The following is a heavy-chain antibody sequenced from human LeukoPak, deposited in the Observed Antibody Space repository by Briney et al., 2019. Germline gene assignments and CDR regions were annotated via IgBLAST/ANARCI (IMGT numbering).Heavy chain of an antibody. CDR1: GGSISSSSYY. Sequence: PSETLSLTCTVSGGSISSSSYYWGWIRQPPGKGLEWIGSIYYSGSTYYNPSLKSRVTISVDTSKNQFSLKLSSVTAADTAVYYCARDRRGSDTFFDYWGQGTLVTVSS. J-gene: IGHJ4*02. D-gene: IGHD6-25*01. CDR2: IYYSGST. CDR3: ARDRRGSDTFFDY. V-gene: IGHV4-39*07.